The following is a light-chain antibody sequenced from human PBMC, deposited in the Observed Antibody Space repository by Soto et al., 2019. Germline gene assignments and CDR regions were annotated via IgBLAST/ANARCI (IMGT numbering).Light chain of an antibody. CDR2: GTS. J-gene: IGKJ4*01. CDR3: QQYGHSPLT. Sequence: EIVLTQSRATLCLSPVERATLPSRASQRPTNYLAWYPQKSGQAPRRLISGTSSRPTNIPDRFSASGSGTDFTLTISRLEPDDFAVYYCQQYGHSPLTFGGGTKVDIK. V-gene: IGKV3-20*01. CDR1: QRPTNY.